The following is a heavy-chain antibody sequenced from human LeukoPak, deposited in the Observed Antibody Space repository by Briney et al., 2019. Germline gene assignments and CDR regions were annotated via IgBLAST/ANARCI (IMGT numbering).Heavy chain of an antibody. CDR1: GGSISSGSYY. CDR2: IYTSGST. D-gene: IGHD5/OR15-5a*01. CDR3: AREGSTIGPDP. Sequence: SQTLSLTCTVSGGSISSGSYYWSWIRQPAGKGLEWIGRIYTSGSTNYNPSLKSRVTMSLDTSKNHFSLKLSSVTAADTAVYYCAREGSTIGPDPWGQGTLVTVSS. V-gene: IGHV4-61*02. J-gene: IGHJ5*02.